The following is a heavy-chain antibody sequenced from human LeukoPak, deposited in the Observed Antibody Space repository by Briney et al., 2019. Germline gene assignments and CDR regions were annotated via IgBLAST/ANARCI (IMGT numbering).Heavy chain of an antibody. Sequence: GRSLRLSCAASGFTFDDYAMHWVRQAPGKGLEWVSGISWNSGSIGYADSVKGRFTISRDNAKNSLYLQMNSLRAEATALYYCAKDMGYGSSPAHWGQGTLVTVSS. V-gene: IGHV3-9*01. D-gene: IGHD6-6*01. CDR2: ISWNSGSI. J-gene: IGHJ4*02. CDR1: GFTFDDYA. CDR3: AKDMGYGSSPAH.